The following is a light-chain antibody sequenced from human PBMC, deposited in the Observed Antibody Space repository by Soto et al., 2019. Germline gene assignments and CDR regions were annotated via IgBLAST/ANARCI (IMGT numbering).Light chain of an antibody. CDR2: DAS. CDR3: QQRRKLYT. J-gene: IGKJ2*01. Sequence: EIVLTQSPASLSLSPGERATLSCRASQSVDTYLAWSQQRPGRAPRLLIFDASKRATGTPARFSGSGSGTDFTLTISSLEAEDFAVYYCQQRRKLYTFGQGTKLEIK. V-gene: IGKV3-11*01. CDR1: QSVDTY.